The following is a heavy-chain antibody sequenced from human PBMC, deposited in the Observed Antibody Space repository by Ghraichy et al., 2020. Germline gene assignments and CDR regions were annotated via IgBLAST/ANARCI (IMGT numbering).Heavy chain of an antibody. V-gene: IGHV3-23*01. Sequence: GGSLRLSCAASGFTFNNYAMSWVRQAPGKGLEWVSGISGSGGRTYHADSVKGRCTISRDNSKNTLYLQMNSLRAEDTAVYYCAKGIDSSGYYPFDYWGQGTLLTVSS. D-gene: IGHD3-22*01. J-gene: IGHJ4*02. CDR1: GFTFNNYA. CDR2: ISGSGGRT. CDR3: AKGIDSSGYYPFDY.